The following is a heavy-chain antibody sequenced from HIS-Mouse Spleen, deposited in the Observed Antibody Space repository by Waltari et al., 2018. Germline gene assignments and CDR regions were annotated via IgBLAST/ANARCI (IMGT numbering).Heavy chain of an antibody. D-gene: IGHD6-13*01. V-gene: IGHV4-39*07. CDR2: IYYSGST. CDR1: CGSISSRSYY. J-gene: IGHJ2*01. Sequence: QLQLQESGPGPVKPSETLSLTRPVSCGSISSRSYYRGWIRQPPGKGLEWIGSIYYSGSTYYNPSLKSRVTISVDTSKNQFSLKLSSVTAADTAVYYCAREIPYSSSWYDWYFDLWGRGTLVTVSS. CDR3: AREIPYSSSWYDWYFDL.